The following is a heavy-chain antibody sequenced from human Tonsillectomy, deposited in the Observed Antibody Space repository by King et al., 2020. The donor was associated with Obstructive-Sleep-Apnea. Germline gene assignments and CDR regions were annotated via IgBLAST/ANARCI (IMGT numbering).Heavy chain of an antibody. D-gene: IGHD4-17*01. CDR3: ARSGVDGDYSAFDV. J-gene: IGHJ3*01. Sequence: QLQESGPGLVKPSETLSLTCTVSSGSLTHYYWSWIRQPPGKGMEWIGDVHSSGGTNDNPSLKSRVTISTDMSKKRFPLKLKSVIAADTAVYFCARSGVDGDYSAFDVWGQGTLVTVSS. V-gene: IGHV4-59*01. CDR2: VHSSGGT. CDR1: SGSLTHYY.